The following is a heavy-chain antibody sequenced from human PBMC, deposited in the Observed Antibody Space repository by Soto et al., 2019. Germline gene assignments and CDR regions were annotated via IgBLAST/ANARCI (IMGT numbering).Heavy chain of an antibody. CDR3: AGTASGQLWSTGY. D-gene: IGHD5-18*01. V-gene: IGHV4-59*01. CDR2: IYYSGST. CDR1: GGSISSYY. Sequence: SETLSLTCTVSGGSISSYYWSWIRQPPGKGLEWIGYIYYSGSTNYNPSLKSRVTISVDTSKNQFSLKLSSVTAADTAVYYWAGTASGQLWSTGYWGQGTLVTVSS. J-gene: IGHJ4*02.